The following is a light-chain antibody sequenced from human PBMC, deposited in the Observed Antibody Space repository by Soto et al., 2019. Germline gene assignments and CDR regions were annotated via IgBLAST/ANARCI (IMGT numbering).Light chain of an antibody. J-gene: IGKJ1*01. CDR1: QSVSSN. CDR3: QQCNNWPQT. Sequence: DIVMTQSPATLSVSPGERATLSCRASQSVSSNLAWYQQNPGQAPRLLIYGASTRATGIPARFSGSGSGTECTLTISRLQSVDFPAYSSQQCNNWPQTFGQGTKVEIK. V-gene: IGKV3-15*01. CDR2: GAS.